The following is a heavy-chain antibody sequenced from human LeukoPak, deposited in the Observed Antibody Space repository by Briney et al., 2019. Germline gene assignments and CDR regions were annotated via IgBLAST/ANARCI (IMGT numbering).Heavy chain of an antibody. V-gene: IGHV3-23*01. CDR2: ISGGGGST. CDR1: GFTFSNFA. D-gene: IGHD4-11*01. J-gene: IGHJ4*02. CDR3: AKRQYYFDY. Sequence: GGSLRLSCAASGFTFSNFAMSWVRQAPGKGLEWVSTISGGGGSTYYADSVKGRFTISRDNSKNTLYLQMNSLRAEDTAVYYCAKRQYYFDYWGQGTLVTVSS.